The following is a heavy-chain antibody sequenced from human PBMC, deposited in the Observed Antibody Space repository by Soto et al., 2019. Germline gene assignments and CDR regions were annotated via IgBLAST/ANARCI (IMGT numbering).Heavy chain of an antibody. D-gene: IGHD6-13*01. CDR1: GYSFTSYA. Sequence: SLQVSCKASGYSFTSYAMRWVRQAPGQRLEWMGWINAGNGNTKYSQKFQGRVTITRDTSASTAYMELSSLRSEDTAVYYCARTPYSSSWYVAFDIWGQGTMVTVSS. V-gene: IGHV1-3*01. CDR3: ARTPYSSSWYVAFDI. CDR2: INAGNGNT. J-gene: IGHJ3*02.